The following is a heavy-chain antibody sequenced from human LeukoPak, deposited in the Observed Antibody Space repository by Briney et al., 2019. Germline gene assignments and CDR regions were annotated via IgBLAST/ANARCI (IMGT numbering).Heavy chain of an antibody. J-gene: IGHJ6*03. V-gene: IGHV4-39*07. CDR2: IYYSGST. CDR1: GGSISSSTYY. Sequence: SETLSLTCTVSGGSISSSTYYWGWIRQPPGEGLEWIGSIYYSGSTYYNPSLKSRVTISVDTSKNQFSLKLSSVTAADTAVYYCARGWLRHYYYYMDVWGKGTTVTISS. D-gene: IGHD5-12*01. CDR3: ARGWLRHYYYYMDV.